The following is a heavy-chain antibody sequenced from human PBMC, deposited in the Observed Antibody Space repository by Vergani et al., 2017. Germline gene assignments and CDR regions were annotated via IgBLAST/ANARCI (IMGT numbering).Heavy chain of an antibody. D-gene: IGHD3-22*01. J-gene: IGHJ3*02. CDR2: IRYDGSNK. V-gene: IGHV3-30*02. CDR3: AGPHYYDSSGLGAFDI. Sequence: QVQLVESGGGVFQPGGSLRLSCAASGFTFSSYGMHWVRPAPGKGLEWVAFIRYDGSNKYYADSVKGRFTISRDNSKNTLYLQMNSLRAEDTAVYYCAGPHYYDSSGLGAFDIWGQGTMVTVSS. CDR1: GFTFSSYG.